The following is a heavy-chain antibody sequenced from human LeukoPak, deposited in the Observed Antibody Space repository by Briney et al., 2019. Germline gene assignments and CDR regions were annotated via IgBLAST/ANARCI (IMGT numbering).Heavy chain of an antibody. CDR3: ARDSIAVAGRPNYYYGMDV. V-gene: IGHV3-11*01. J-gene: IGHJ6*02. D-gene: IGHD6-19*01. CDR2: ISSSGSTI. Sequence: GGSLRLSCAASGFTFSDYYMSWIRQAPGKGLEWVSYISSSGSTIYYADSVKGRFTISRDNAKNSLYLQMNSLRAEDTAVYYCARDSIAVAGRPNYYYGMDVWGQGTTVTVSS. CDR1: GFTFSDYY.